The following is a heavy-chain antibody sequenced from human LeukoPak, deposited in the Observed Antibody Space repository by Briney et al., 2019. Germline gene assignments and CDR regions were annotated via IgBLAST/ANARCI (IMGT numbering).Heavy chain of an antibody. CDR3: AKEGVTTGTFGPREHYYGMDV. Sequence: GGSLRLSCAASGFTFSNYAMSWVRQAPGKGLEWVSGISGSGGSTYHADSVKGRFTISRDNSKNTLYLQMNSLRAEDTAVYYCAKEGVTTGTFGPREHYYGMDVWGQGTTVTVSS. CDR1: GFTFSNYA. V-gene: IGHV3-23*01. J-gene: IGHJ6*02. CDR2: ISGSGGST. D-gene: IGHD1-1*01.